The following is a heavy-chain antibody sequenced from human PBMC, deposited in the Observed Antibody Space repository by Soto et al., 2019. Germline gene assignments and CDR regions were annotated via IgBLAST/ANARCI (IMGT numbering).Heavy chain of an antibody. CDR3: ARGTTVTTPNYFDMNV. J-gene: IGHJ6*02. Sequence: GCSLRLSCAASGFTFSNYAIHWVRQAPGKGLEWVAVISYDGSKKFYADSVKGRFTISRDSSKNTVYLQINSLRLEDSAVYYCARGTTVTTPNYFDMNVWGQGTTVTVSS. V-gene: IGHV3-30-3*01. CDR2: ISYDGSKK. D-gene: IGHD4-4*01. CDR1: GFTFSNYA.